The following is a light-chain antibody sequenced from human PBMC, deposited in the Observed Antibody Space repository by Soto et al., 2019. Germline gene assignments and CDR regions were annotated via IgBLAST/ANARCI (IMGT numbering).Light chain of an antibody. V-gene: IGKV3-20*01. CDR1: QSVISTY. CDR2: GSS. Sequence: EIVLTQSPGSLSLSPGESATLSCRASQSVISTYLGWFQQKPGQPPRLLIYGSSNRATGIPDRFSGSGSGTEFTLSISSLEPEDFAVYYCQQYGNSYTFGQGTKLEIK. CDR3: QQYGNSYT. J-gene: IGKJ2*01.